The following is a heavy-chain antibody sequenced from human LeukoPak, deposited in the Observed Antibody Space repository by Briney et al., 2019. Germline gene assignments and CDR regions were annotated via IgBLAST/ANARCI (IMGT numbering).Heavy chain of an antibody. CDR2: ISGSGGTT. D-gene: IGHD4-23*01. Sequence: GGSLRLSCAASGIIFSDYAMSWVRQAPGKGLEWVSSISGSGGTTYYSDAVKGRFTISRDNSKNTLFLQMNSLRAEDTAVYYCYGGNAEHWGQGTLVTVCS. CDR3: YGGNAEH. CDR1: GIIFSDYA. V-gene: IGHV3-23*01. J-gene: IGHJ1*01.